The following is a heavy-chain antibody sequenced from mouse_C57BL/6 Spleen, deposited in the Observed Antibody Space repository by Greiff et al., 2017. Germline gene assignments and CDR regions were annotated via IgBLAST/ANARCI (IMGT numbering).Heavy chain of an antibody. CDR1: GYTFTSYW. Sequence: VQLQQPGAELVKPGASVKLSCKASGYTFTSYWMHWVKQRPGQGLEWIGMIHPNSGSTNYNEKFKSKATLTVDKSSSTAYMQLSSLTSEDSAVYYCARSYYGSSKVDYWGQGTTLTVSS. CDR2: IHPNSGST. CDR3: ARSYYGSSKVDY. V-gene: IGHV1-64*01. J-gene: IGHJ2*01. D-gene: IGHD1-1*01.